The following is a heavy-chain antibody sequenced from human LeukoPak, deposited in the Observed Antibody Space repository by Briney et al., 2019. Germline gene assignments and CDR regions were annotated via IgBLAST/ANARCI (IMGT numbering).Heavy chain of an antibody. Sequence: GGPLRLSCAASGFTFSSYSMNWVRQAPGKGLEWVSSISSSSSYIYYADSVKGRFTICRDNAKNSLYLQMNSLRAEDTAVYYCARGAGGKTDYWGQGTLVTVSS. CDR3: ARGAGGKTDY. V-gene: IGHV3-21*01. J-gene: IGHJ4*02. CDR2: ISSSSSYI. D-gene: IGHD2-8*02. CDR1: GFTFSSYS.